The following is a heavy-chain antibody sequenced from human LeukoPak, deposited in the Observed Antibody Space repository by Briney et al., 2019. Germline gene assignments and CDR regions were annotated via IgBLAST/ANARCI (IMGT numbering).Heavy chain of an antibody. CDR3: ARDVVVVPAAIYYGMDV. V-gene: IGHV1-18*01. J-gene: IGHJ6*02. CDR1: GYTFTSYG. Sequence: ASVTVSCKASGYTFTSYGISWVRQAPGQGLERMGWISAYNGNTNYAQKLQGRVTMTTDTSTSTAYMELRSLRSDDTAVYYCARDVVVVPAAIYYGMDVWGQGTTVTVSS. CDR2: ISAYNGNT. D-gene: IGHD2-2*01.